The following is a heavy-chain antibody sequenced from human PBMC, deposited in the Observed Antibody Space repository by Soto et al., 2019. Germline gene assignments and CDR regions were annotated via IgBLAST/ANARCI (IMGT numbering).Heavy chain of an antibody. D-gene: IGHD3-9*01. J-gene: IGHJ4*02. CDR3: ARHMDYNILTGYFD. CDR1: GASTSSTIHY. V-gene: IGHV4-39*01. Sequence: QLQLQESGPGLLKPSETLSLTCSVSGASTSSTIHYWGWIRQPPGKGLEWLGSLSHSGNTHYNPSLKSSIIIPADKAENQFSLALTTVTPADTAVYFCARHMDYNILTGYFDWGQGTLVTVSS. CDR2: LSHSGNT.